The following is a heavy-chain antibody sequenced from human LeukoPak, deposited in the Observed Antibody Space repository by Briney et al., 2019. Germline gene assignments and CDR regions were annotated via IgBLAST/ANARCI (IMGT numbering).Heavy chain of an antibody. J-gene: IGHJ4*02. Sequence: PGGSLRLSCAASGFTFSSYGMSWVRQAPGKGLEWVSAISGSGGSTYYADSVKGRFTISRDNSKNTLYLQMNSLRAEDAAVYYCAKMSGWPYYFDYWGQGTLVTVSS. V-gene: IGHV3-23*01. CDR3: AKMSGWPYYFDY. D-gene: IGHD6-19*01. CDR1: GFTFSSYG. CDR2: ISGSGGST.